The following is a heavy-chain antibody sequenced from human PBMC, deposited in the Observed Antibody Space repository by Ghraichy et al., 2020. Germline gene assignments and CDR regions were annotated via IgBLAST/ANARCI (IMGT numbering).Heavy chain of an antibody. D-gene: IGHD3-22*01. CDR3: ARAKTYYYDSSGFGCQFDY. CDR2: INQDGSDK. Sequence: LTCAASGFTLSSYWMIWVRQAPGKGLEWVANINQDGSDKYYVDSVKGRFTISRDNAMNSLFLQMNGLRADETAVYYCARAKTYYYDSSGFGCQFDYWGQGTLVTVSS. CDR1: GFTLSSYW. J-gene: IGHJ4*02. V-gene: IGHV3-7*01.